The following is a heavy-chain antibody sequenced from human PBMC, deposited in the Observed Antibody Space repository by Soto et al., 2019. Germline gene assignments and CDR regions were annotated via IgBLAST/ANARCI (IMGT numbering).Heavy chain of an antibody. J-gene: IGHJ6*02. CDR2: MNPNSGNT. D-gene: IGHD1-26*01. CDR3: ASGIKVNSGSYFPNYYYYGMDV. V-gene: IGHV1-8*01. CDR1: GYTFTSYD. Sequence: QVQLVQSGAEVKKPGASVKVSCKASGYTFTSYDINWVRQATGQGLEWMGWMNPNSGNTGYAQKFQGRVTMTRNTSISTAYMELSSLRSEDTAVYYCASGIKVNSGSYFPNYYYYGMDVWGQGTTVTVSS.